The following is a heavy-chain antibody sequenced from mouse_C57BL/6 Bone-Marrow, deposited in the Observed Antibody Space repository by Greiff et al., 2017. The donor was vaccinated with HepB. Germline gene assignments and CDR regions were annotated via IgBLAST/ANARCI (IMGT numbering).Heavy chain of an antibody. CDR3: ARRDGSSYYFDY. Sequence: VKLQESGAELARPGASVKLSCKASGYTFTSYGISWVKQRTGQGLEWIGEIYPRSGNTYYNEKFKGKATLTADKSSSTAYMELRSLTSEDSAVYFCARRDGSSYYFDYWGQGTTLTVSS. J-gene: IGHJ2*01. CDR1: GYTFTSYG. V-gene: IGHV1-81*01. D-gene: IGHD1-1*01. CDR2: IYPRSGNT.